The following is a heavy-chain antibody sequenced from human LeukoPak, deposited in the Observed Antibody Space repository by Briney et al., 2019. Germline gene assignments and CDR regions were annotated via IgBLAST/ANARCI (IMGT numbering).Heavy chain of an antibody. V-gene: IGHV3-48*03. CDR2: ISRTGNSI. Sequence: PGESLRLSCAASGFTLSSYEMNWVRLAPGKGLEWISYISRTGNSIYYADSVKGRFTISRDSAKNSLYLQMNSLRAEDTAVYYCARGGPDSSDYSSLFDYWGRGILVTVSS. CDR1: GFTLSSYE. CDR3: ARGGPDSSDYSSLFDY. J-gene: IGHJ4*02. D-gene: IGHD3-22*01.